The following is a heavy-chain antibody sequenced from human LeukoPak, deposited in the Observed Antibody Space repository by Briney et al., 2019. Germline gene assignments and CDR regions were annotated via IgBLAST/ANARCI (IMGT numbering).Heavy chain of an antibody. D-gene: IGHD3-3*01. CDR2: INHSGST. CDR1: GGSFSGYY. J-gene: IGHJ2*01. CDR3: ARTTYYDFWSGYTPLGYFDL. Sequence: SETLSLTCAVYGGSFSGYYWSWIRQPPGKGLEWIGEINHSGSTNYNPSLKSRVTISVDTSKNQFSLKLSSVTAADTAVYYCARTTYYDFWSGYTPLGYFDLWGRGTLVTVSS. V-gene: IGHV4-34*01.